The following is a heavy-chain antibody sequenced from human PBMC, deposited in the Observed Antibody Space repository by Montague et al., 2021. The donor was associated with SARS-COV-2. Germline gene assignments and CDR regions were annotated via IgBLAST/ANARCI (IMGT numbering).Heavy chain of an antibody. Sequence: SLRLSCSASGFIFSSYGMHWVRQAPGKGLEWVAHIWYDGSNENYXDSVKGRFTISRDNFKNTLYLQMSSLRAEDTAIYYCARGSVGGYYFDYWGQGTLVTVSS. D-gene: IGHD1-26*01. CDR2: IWYDGSNE. V-gene: IGHV3-33*01. CDR3: ARGSVGGYYFDY. CDR1: GFIFSSYG. J-gene: IGHJ4*02.